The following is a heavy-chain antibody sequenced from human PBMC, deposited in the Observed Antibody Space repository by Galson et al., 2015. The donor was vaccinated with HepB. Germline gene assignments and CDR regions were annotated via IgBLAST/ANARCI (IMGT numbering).Heavy chain of an antibody. CDR3: AKGAGRADIVATTKLRGYYYGMDV. J-gene: IGHJ6*02. CDR2: INPSGGST. Sequence: SVKVSCKASGYTFTSYYMHWVRQAPGQGLEWMGIINPSGGSTSYAQKFQGRVTMTRDTSTSTVYMELSSLRSEDTAVYYCAKGAGRADIVATTKLRGYYYGMDVWGQGTTVTVSS. D-gene: IGHD5-12*01. V-gene: IGHV1-46*03. CDR1: GYTFTSYY.